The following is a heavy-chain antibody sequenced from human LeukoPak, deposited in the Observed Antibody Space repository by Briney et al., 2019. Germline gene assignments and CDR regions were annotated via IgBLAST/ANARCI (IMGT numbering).Heavy chain of an antibody. CDR1: GGSISSSSYY. V-gene: IGHV4-39*01. CDR2: IYYSGST. Sequence: SETLSLTCTVSGGSISSSSYYWGWIRQPPGKGLEWIGSIYYSGSTCYNPSLKSRVTISVDTSKNQFSLKLSSVTAADTAVYYCARDLSSSWLYYFDYWGQGTLVTVSS. CDR3: ARDLSSSWLYYFDY. J-gene: IGHJ4*02. D-gene: IGHD6-13*01.